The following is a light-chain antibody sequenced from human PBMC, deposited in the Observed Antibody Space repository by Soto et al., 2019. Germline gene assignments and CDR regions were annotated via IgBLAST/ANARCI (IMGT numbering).Light chain of an antibody. V-gene: IGKV1-39*01. CDR2: AAS. CDR1: QSISSY. J-gene: IGKJ2*01. CDR3: QQSYSTPYT. Sequence: DIQMTQSPSSLSASLGDRVTITCRVSQSISSYLNWYQQKPGKAPKLLIYAASSLQSGVPSRFSGSGSGTDFTLTISSLQPEDFATYYCQQSYSTPYTFGQGTKVDIK.